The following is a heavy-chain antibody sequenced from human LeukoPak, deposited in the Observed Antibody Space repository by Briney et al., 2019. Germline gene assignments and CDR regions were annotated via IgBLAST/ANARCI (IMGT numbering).Heavy chain of an antibody. V-gene: IGHV3-30*18. Sequence: SGGSLRLSCAASGFTFNNYGMHWVRRAPGKGLEWVAVISYDGRNIHYPDSVKGRFTISRDISTDTLWLQMDSLRTEDTAVYYCAKDLDGGNSDYWGQGTLVTVSS. CDR3: AKDLDGGNSDY. J-gene: IGHJ4*02. CDR2: ISYDGRNI. CDR1: GFTFNNYG. D-gene: IGHD4-23*01.